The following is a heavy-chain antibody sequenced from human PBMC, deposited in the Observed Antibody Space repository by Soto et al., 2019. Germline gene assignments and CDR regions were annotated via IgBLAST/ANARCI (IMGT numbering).Heavy chain of an antibody. D-gene: IGHD5-18*01. CDR3: ATASAV. V-gene: IGHV4-38-2*01. J-gene: IGHJ4*02. CDR2: IYHSGST. Sequence: SETLSLTCAVSGYSISSGYYWGWIRQPPGKGLEWIGSIYHSGSTYYNPSLKSRVIVSVDTSKNQFSLKLSSVTAADTAVYYCATASAVWGQGTLVTVSS. CDR1: GYSISSGYY.